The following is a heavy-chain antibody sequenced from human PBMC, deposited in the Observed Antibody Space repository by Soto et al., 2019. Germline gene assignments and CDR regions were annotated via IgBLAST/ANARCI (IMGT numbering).Heavy chain of an antibody. CDR1: GGSISSYY. CDR3: ARVDHIAGDHFDC. Sequence: SETLSLTCTVSGGSISSYYWSWIRQPPGKGLEWIGYIYHSGSTNYNPSLKSRVNISVDTSKNQFSLRLRAVTDADTAVYYCARVDHIAGDHFDCWGQGTLVTVSS. V-gene: IGHV4-59*01. D-gene: IGHD3-16*01. CDR2: IYHSGST. J-gene: IGHJ4*02.